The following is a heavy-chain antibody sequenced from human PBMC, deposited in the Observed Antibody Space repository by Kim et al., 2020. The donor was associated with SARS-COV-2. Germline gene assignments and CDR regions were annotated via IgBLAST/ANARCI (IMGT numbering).Heavy chain of an antibody. D-gene: IGHD2-15*01. Sequence: GGSLRLSCAASGFTFSTYTLDWVRQAPGKGLEWVSSISGVSGDIYYADSVRGRFTISRDNAKNSVSLEMNTLRVDDTAIYYCVREGLRRWPSFDPSGQGT. V-gene: IGHV3-21*01. CDR2: ISGVSGDI. CDR1: GFTFSTYT. CDR3: VREGLRRWPSFDP. J-gene: IGHJ5*02.